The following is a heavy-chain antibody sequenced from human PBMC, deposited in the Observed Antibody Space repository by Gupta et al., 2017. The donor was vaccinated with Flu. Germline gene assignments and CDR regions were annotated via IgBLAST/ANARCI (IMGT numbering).Heavy chain of an antibody. J-gene: IGHJ3*02. D-gene: IGHD4-11*01. CDR1: GIIVSSNY. Sequence: EVQLVATGGGLIQPGGSLRLSCAASGIIVSSNYMTWVRQAPGKGLEWVSGINTAGTTYYADSVKGRFSLSRDSSKNTLCLQMNSLRAEDTALYYCARGRDYTFDIWGQGTMVTVSS. CDR3: ARGRDYTFDI. V-gene: IGHV3-53*02. CDR2: INTAGTT.